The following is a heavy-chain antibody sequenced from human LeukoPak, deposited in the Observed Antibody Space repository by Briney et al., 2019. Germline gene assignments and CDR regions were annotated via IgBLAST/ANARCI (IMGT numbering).Heavy chain of an antibody. V-gene: IGHV3-64*01. D-gene: IGHD3-3*01. Sequence: PGGSLRLSCAASGFTFSSYAMHWVRQAPGKGLEYVSAISSNGGSTYYANSVKGRFTISRDNSKNTLYLQMGSLRAEDMAVYYCARGLRFRYYDFWSGYYQPYYYYGMDVWGQGTTDTVSS. J-gene: IGHJ6*02. CDR3: ARGLRFRYYDFWSGYYQPYYYYGMDV. CDR2: ISSNGGST. CDR1: GFTFSSYA.